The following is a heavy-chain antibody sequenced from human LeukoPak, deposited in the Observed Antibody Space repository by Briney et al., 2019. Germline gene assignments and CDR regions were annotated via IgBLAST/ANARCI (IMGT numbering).Heavy chain of an antibody. CDR2: MNHSGST. J-gene: IGHJ4*02. CDR1: GGSFSGYY. D-gene: IGHD3-10*01. V-gene: IGHV4-34*01. CDR3: ARGRSITMVRGARYFDY. Sequence: PSETLSLTCAVYGGSFSGYYWSWIRQPPGKGLEWIGEMNHSGSTNYNPSLKSRVTISVDTSKNQFSLKLSSVTAADTAVYYCARGRSITMVRGARYFDYWGQGTLVTVSS.